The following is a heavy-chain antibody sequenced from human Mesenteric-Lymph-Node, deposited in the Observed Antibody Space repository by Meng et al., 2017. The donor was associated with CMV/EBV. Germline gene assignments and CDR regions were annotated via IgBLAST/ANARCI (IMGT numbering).Heavy chain of an antibody. CDR2: INSDGSST. CDR3: GRGGFWSGYWVDY. J-gene: IGHJ4*02. Sequence: GESLKISCAASGFTFDDYAMHWVRQAPGKGLEWVSRINSDGSSTTYADSVKGRFTISRDNAKNTLYLQMNSLRADDTAGYYCGRGGFWSGYWVDYWGRGTLVTVSS. CDR1: GFTFDDYA. D-gene: IGHD3-3*01. V-gene: IGHV3-74*01.